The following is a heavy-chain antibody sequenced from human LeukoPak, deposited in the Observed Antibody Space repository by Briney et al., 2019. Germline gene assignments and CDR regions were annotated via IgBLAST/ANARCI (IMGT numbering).Heavy chain of an antibody. CDR2: ISWSSAII. D-gene: IGHD1-26*01. CDR3: ARDLVGATNY. V-gene: IGHV3-9*01. Sequence: TGGSLRLSCAASGFTFDDYAMHWVRQAPGKGLEWVSGISWSSAIIAYADSVKGRFTTSRDNAKNSLYLQMNSLRAEDTAVYYCARDLVGATNYWGQGTLVTVSS. CDR1: GFTFDDYA. J-gene: IGHJ4*02.